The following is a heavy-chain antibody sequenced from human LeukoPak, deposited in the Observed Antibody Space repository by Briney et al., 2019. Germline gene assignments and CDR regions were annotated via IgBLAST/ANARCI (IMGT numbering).Heavy chain of an antibody. CDR2: ISSTSTSI. Sequence: GGSLRLSCAASGFTFSSHTMNWVRQAPGKGLEWVSSISSTSTSIYHADSVKGRFTISRDNTKNSLYLQMNSLKAEDTAVYYCARGFRAFDFWAQGTVVTVSS. CDR3: ARGFRAFDF. V-gene: IGHV3-21*01. CDR1: GFTFSSHT. J-gene: IGHJ3*01.